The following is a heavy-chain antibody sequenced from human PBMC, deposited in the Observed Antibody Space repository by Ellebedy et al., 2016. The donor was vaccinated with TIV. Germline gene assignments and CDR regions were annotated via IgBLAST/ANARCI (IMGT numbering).Heavy chain of an antibody. CDR1: GITFINNA. Sequence: GESLKISCSASGITFINNAMHCVRQAPGKGPEYVSVISNGGRDRTYYADSVKGRFTISRDNSKNTLFLQMSSLRSEDTAIYYCGRDFAGVNAFDYWGQGTLVTVSP. CDR2: ISNGGRDRT. D-gene: IGHD2-21*01. J-gene: IGHJ4*02. CDR3: GRDFAGVNAFDY. V-gene: IGHV3-64D*06.